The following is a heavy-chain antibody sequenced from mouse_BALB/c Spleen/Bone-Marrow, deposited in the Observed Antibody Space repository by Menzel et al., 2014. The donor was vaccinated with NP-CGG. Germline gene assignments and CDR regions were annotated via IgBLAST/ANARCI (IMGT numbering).Heavy chain of an antibody. CDR2: IDPANGNT. CDR1: GFNIKDTY. J-gene: IGHJ1*01. Sequence: VQLQQSGAELVKPGASVKLSRTASGFNIKDTYMHWVKQRPEQSLEWIGRIDPANGNTKYDPKFQGKATITADTSSNTAYLQLSSLTSEDTAVYYCANYDYGWYFDVWGAGTTVTVSS. D-gene: IGHD2-4*01. CDR3: ANYDYGWYFDV. V-gene: IGHV14-3*02.